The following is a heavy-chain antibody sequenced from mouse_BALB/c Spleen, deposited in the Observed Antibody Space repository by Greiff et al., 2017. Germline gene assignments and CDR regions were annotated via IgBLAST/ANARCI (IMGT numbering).Heavy chain of an antibody. J-gene: IGHJ4*01. D-gene: IGHD5-1-1*01. CDR3: ARRVYPYYAMDY. CDR1: GYTFTSYW. V-gene: IGHV1-7*01. Sequence: VQLQQSGAELAKPGASVKMSCKASGYTFTSYWMHWVKQRPGQGLEWIGYINPSTGYTEYNQKFKDKATLTADKSSSTAYMQLSSLTSEDSAVYYCARRVYPYYAMDYWGQGTSVTVSS. CDR2: INPSTGYT.